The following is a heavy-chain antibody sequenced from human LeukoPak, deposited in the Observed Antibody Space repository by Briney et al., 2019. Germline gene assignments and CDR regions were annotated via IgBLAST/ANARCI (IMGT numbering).Heavy chain of an antibody. D-gene: IGHD6-13*01. CDR1: GFTFSSYG. Sequence: GRSLRLSCAASGFTFSSYGMHWVRQAPGKGLEWVAVISYDGSNKYYADSVKGRFTISRDNSKNTLYLQMNSLRAEDTAVYYCAKVHSSSWYDRGVNYGMDVWGQGTTVTVSS. CDR3: AKVHSSSWYDRGVNYGMDV. V-gene: IGHV3-30*18. J-gene: IGHJ6*02. CDR2: ISYDGSNK.